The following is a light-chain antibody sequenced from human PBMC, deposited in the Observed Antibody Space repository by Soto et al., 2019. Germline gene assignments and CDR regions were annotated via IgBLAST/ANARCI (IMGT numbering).Light chain of an antibody. V-gene: IGKV3-15*01. CDR3: QQDNSWLWP. CDR2: GAS. CDR1: QSVSSK. Sequence: VVSPNSPAILSVFPGEQTIRSHRASQSVSSKLAWYQQKPGQAPRLLIYGASTRATGIPARFSGSGSGTEFTLIISSLQSEDSAVYYCQQDNSWLWPFGQGSKV. J-gene: IGKJ1*01.